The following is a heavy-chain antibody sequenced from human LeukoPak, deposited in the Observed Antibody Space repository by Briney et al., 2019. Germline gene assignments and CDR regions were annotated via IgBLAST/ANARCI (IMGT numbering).Heavy chain of an antibody. Sequence: SVKVSCKASGGTFSSYAISWVRQAPGQGLEWMGGIIPIFGTANYAQKFQGRVTITADESTSTAYMELSSLRSDDTAVYYCARDAYCSSTSCYYFDYWGQGTLVTVSS. J-gene: IGHJ4*02. CDR3: ARDAYCSSTSCYYFDY. V-gene: IGHV1-69*13. CDR1: GGTFSSYA. D-gene: IGHD2-2*01. CDR2: IIPIFGTA.